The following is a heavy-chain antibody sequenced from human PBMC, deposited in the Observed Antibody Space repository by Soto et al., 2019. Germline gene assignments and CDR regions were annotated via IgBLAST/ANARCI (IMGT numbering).Heavy chain of an antibody. J-gene: IGHJ4*02. CDR1: GFTFSSYA. CDR2: ISYDGSNK. D-gene: IGHD5-12*01. V-gene: IGHV3-30-3*01. Sequence: LRLSCAASGFTFSSYAMHWVRQAPGKGLEWVAVISYDGSNKYYADSVKGRFTISRDNSKNTLYLQMNSLRAEDTAVYYCAREMATTFDYWGQGTLVTVSS. CDR3: AREMATTFDY.